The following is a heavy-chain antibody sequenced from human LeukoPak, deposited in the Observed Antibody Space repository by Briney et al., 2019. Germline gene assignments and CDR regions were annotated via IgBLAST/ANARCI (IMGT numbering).Heavy chain of an antibody. J-gene: IGHJ5*02. Sequence: GGSLRLSCAASGFTFRTYATHGVRQAPGKGLEWVADISYDGSNEYYADSVKGRFTISRDNSKNTLYLQMSSLRSEDTAVYYCARERTTAEFDPWGQGTLVSVSS. CDR1: GFTFRTYA. D-gene: IGHD4-17*01. CDR2: ISYDGSNE. V-gene: IGHV3-30*15. CDR3: ARERTTAEFDP.